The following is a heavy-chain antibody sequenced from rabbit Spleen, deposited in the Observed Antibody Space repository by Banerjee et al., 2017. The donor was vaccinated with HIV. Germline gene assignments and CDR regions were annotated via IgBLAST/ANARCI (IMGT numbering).Heavy chain of an antibody. Sequence: QQLEESGGGLVTPGESLTLTCTASVFSFSGQKYMSWVRMVPGKGLEWIACIHAGSINNIYYATWAKGRFTISKTSSTTVTLQMSSLTAADTATYFCARFYAGYGDFGYAAMWGPGTLVTVS. D-gene: IGHD7-1*01. CDR1: VFSFSGQKY. J-gene: IGHJ4*01. V-gene: IGHV1S40*01. CDR3: ARFYAGYGDFGYAAM. CDR2: IHAGSINNI.